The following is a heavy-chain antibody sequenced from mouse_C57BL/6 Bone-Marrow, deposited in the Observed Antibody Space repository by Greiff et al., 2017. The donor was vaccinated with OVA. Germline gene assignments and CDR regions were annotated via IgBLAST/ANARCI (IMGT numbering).Heavy chain of an antibody. CDR2: INPNNGGT. D-gene: IGHD1-1*01. Sequence: VQLQQSGPELVKPGASVKISCKASGYTFTDYYMNWVKQSPGKSLEWIGDINPNNGGTSYNQKFKGKATLTVDKSSSTAYMELRSLTSEDSAVYYCASTVVASRGAYWGQGTLVTVSA. V-gene: IGHV1-26*01. CDR3: ASTVVASRGAY. CDR1: GYTFTDYY. J-gene: IGHJ3*01.